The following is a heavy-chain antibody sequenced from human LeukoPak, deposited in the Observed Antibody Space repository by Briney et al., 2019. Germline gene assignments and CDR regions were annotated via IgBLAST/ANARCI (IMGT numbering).Heavy chain of an antibody. CDR3: ARWIRDFWSGGTYGMDV. D-gene: IGHD3-3*01. CDR2: INHSRST. CDR1: GGSFSGYY. V-gene: IGHV4-34*01. Sequence: SETLSLTCAVYGGSFSGYYWSWIRQPPGKGLEWIGEINHSRSTNYNPSLKSRVTISVDTSKNQFSLKLSSVTAADTAVYYCARWIRDFWSGGTYGMDVWGQGATVTVSS. J-gene: IGHJ6*02.